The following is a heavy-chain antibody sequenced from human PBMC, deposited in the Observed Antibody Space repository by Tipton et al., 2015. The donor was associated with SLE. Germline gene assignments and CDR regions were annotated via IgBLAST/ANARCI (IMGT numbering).Heavy chain of an antibody. Sequence: TLSLTCTVSGGSINNYYWSWIRQPPGKGLEWIGYIYYSGSTYYNPSLESRVTISVDTSKNQFSLQLTSVTAADTAIYYCARESFTNDFYYYMDVWGKGTTVTVSS. J-gene: IGHJ6*03. CDR1: GGSINNYY. CDR3: ARESFTNDFYYYMDV. D-gene: IGHD2-8*01. V-gene: IGHV4-59*01. CDR2: IYYSGST.